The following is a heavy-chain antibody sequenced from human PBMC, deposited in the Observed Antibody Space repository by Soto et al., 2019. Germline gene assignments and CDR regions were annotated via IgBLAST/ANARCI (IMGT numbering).Heavy chain of an antibody. CDR1: GFTFSSYS. CDR2: ISSSSSYI. J-gene: IGHJ6*03. CDR3: ARDTLWDYYYYMDV. Sequence: VQLVESGGGLVKPGGSLRLSCAASGFTFSSYSMNWVRQAPGKGLEWVSSISSSSSYIYYADSVKGRFTISRDNAKNSLYLQMNSLRAEDTAVYYCARDTLWDYYYYMDVWGKGTTVTVSS. V-gene: IGHV3-21*01. D-gene: IGHD5-18*01.